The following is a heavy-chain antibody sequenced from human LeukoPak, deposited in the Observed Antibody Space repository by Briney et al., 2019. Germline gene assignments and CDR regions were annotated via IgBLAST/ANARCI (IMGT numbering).Heavy chain of an antibody. CDR1: GYTFTSYG. Sequence: ASVKVSCKASGYTFTSYGISWVRQAPGQGLEWMGWISAYNGNTNYAQKLQGRVTMTTDTSTSTAYMELRSLRSDDTAVYYCARRPPVGASGYFGYWGQGTLVTVSS. J-gene: IGHJ4*02. CDR3: ARRPPVGASGYFGY. CDR2: ISAYNGNT. V-gene: IGHV1-18*01. D-gene: IGHD1-26*01.